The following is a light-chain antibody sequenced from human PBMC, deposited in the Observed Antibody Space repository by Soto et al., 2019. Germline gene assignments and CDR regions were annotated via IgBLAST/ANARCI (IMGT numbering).Light chain of an antibody. Sequence: EIVMTQSPATLSVSPGERATLSCRASQSVSSNLAWYQQKPGQAPRLLIYGASTRATGIPARFSGSGSGTEFTLTISSLQSEDFAVYYCQQYNNCPPITFGQGTRLKIK. CDR2: GAS. J-gene: IGKJ5*01. CDR3: QQYNNCPPIT. V-gene: IGKV3-15*01. CDR1: QSVSSN.